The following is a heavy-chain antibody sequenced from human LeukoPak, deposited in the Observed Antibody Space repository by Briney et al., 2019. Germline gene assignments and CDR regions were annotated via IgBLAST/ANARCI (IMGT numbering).Heavy chain of an antibody. Sequence: SETLSLTCAVYGGSFSGYYWSWIRQPLGKGLEWIGEINHSGSTNYNPSLKSRVTISVDTSKNQFSLKLSSVTAADTAVYYCARGRAARGKKSFDYWGQGTLVTVSS. CDR2: INHSGST. CDR3: ARGRAARGKKSFDY. J-gene: IGHJ4*02. V-gene: IGHV4-34*01. CDR1: GGSFSGYY. D-gene: IGHD6-6*01.